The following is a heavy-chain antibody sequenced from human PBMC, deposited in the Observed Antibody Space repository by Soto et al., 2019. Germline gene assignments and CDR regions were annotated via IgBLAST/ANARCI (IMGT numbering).Heavy chain of an antibody. D-gene: IGHD1-7*01. J-gene: IGHJ4*02. CDR1: GFTLSDYS. V-gene: IGHV3-48*02. CDR2: ISPKTGNT. CDR3: ARSNYAYDY. Sequence: EVQLVESGGGLVQPGGSLELSCAASGFTLSDYSMNWVRQAPGKGLEWISYISPKTGNTYYADSVTGRFVISRDKAKNSVSLQMNSLRDEETDVYYCARSNYAYDYWGQGTLVSVSS.